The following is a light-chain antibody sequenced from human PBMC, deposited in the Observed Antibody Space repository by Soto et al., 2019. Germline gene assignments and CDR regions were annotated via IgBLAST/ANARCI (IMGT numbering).Light chain of an antibody. V-gene: IGLV1-40*01. J-gene: IGLJ3*02. CDR3: QSFDNSLGLG. CDR1: SSNIGAGYD. CDR2: GNS. Sequence: QSVLTQPPSVSGAPGQRVTISCTGSSSNIGAGYDAHWYQQFPGTAPKLLIFGNSNRPSRVSDRFSGSKSRTSASLAITGLQAEDEGDYYCQSFDNSLGLGFGGGTKRTVL.